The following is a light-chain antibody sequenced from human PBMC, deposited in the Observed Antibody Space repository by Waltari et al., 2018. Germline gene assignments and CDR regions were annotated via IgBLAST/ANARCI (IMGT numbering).Light chain of an antibody. CDR2: DVT. Sequence: QPALTQPASVSGSPGQSITISCTGSSSDIGGYDYVSWYQQHPDKAPKLIIYDVTKRPSGISSRFSGSKSGNTASLTISGLQAEDEADYYCSSYTTNKTPVIGGGTKVTVL. CDR3: SSYTTNKTPV. J-gene: IGLJ2*01. CDR1: SSDIGGYDY. V-gene: IGLV2-14*03.